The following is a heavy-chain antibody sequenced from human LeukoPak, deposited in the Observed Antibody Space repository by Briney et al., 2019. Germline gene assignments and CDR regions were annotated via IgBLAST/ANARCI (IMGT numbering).Heavy chain of an antibody. CDR2: ISGSRGST. CDR1: GFTFSSYA. V-gene: IGHV3-23*01. Sequence: PGGSLRLSCAASGFTFSSYAMSWVRQAPGKGLEWVSAISGSRGSTYYADSVKGRFTISRDNSKNTLYLQMNSLRAEDTAVYYCAKDRGTFVAVYDAFDIWGQGTMVTVSS. CDR3: AKDRGTFVAVYDAFDI. J-gene: IGHJ3*02. D-gene: IGHD5/OR15-5a*01.